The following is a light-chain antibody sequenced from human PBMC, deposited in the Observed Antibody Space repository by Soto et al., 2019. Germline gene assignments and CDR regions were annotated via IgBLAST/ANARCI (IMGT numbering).Light chain of an antibody. CDR3: SKALQTLFA. CDR2: LGS. J-gene: IGKJ3*01. CDR1: QSLLHSNGYNY. V-gene: IGKV2-28*01. Sequence: DIVMTQSPLSLPVTPGEPASISCRSSQSLLHSNGYNYLDWYLQKPGQSPQLLIYLGSNRASGVPDKFSASGVGKYFPLKGSRGEVEDVGVCYCSKALQTLFAYGPGTKV.